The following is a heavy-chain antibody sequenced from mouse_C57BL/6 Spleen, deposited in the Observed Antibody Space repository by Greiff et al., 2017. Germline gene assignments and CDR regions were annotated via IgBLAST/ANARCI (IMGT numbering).Heavy chain of an antibody. D-gene: IGHD2-4*01. CDR1: GFSFNTYA. Sequence: EVQLVESGGGLVQPKGSLKLSCAASGFSFNTYAMNWVRQAPGKGLEWVARIRSKSNNYATYYADSVKDRFTISRDDSESMLYLQMNNLKTEDTAMYYCVRHYDYGGDWYFDVWGTGTTVTVSS. CDR2: IRSKSNNYAT. J-gene: IGHJ1*03. V-gene: IGHV10-1*01. CDR3: VRHYDYGGDWYFDV.